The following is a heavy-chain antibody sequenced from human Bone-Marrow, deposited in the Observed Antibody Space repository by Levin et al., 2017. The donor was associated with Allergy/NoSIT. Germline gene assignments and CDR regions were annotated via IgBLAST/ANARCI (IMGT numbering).Heavy chain of an antibody. V-gene: IGHV3-23*01. D-gene: IGHD2-21*02. J-gene: IGHJ2*01. Sequence: PGGSLRLSCAASGFTFSNYAMNWVRQAPGKGLEWVSAVSGSGGSTYYADSVKGRFTISRDNSKNTVSLQMSSLRPEDTAVYYCAKDTDCGGDCLWYFDLWGRGTLVTVSS. CDR3: AKDTDCGGDCLWYFDL. CDR2: VSGSGGST. CDR1: GFTFSNYA.